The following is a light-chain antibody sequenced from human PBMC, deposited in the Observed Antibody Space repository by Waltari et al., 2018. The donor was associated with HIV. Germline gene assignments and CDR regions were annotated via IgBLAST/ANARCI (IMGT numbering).Light chain of an antibody. CDR1: NSHLSIYNS. CDR3: ASYISSSSPE. V-gene: IGLV2-14*01. J-gene: IGLJ3*02. CDR2: EVS. Sequence: QSALTQPASVSGSPGQSITISCTATNSHLSIYNSVSWYHHHPGKAPKVIIYEVSNRPSGVSSRFSGSISANTASLTISGLQAEDEAVYFCASYISSSSPEFGGGTKVTVL.